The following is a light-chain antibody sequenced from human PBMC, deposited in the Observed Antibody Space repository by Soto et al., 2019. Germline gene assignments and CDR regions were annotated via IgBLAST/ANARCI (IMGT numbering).Light chain of an antibody. CDR3: QQLNDYRYT. CDR2: AAY. CDR1: QAISSS. Sequence: DIQLTQSPSFLSASVGDRVTITCRASQAISSSLAWYQHNPGKAPKLLIYAAYTLQNGVTSSFSGSGSGTEVTLTISSLQPEDFATYYCQQLNDYRYTFGQGTKVEIK. J-gene: IGKJ2*01. V-gene: IGKV1-9*01.